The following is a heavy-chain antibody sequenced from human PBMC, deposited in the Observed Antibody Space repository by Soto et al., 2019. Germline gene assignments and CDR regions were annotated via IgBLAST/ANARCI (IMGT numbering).Heavy chain of an antibody. Sequence: GDSLKISCKGSGYSFTSYWIAWVRQMPGKGLEWMGIIYPGDSDTRYSPSFQGQVTSSADKSISTAYLQWSSLKASDTAMYYCARHKAYYYDSSGYHPTDYWGQGTLVNVSS. J-gene: IGHJ4*02. D-gene: IGHD3-22*01. CDR3: ARHKAYYYDSSGYHPTDY. CDR2: IYPGDSDT. V-gene: IGHV5-51*01. CDR1: GYSFTSYW.